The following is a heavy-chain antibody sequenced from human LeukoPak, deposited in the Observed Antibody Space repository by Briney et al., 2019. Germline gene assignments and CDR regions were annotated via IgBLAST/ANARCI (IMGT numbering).Heavy chain of an antibody. CDR2: IFYSGST. D-gene: IGHD3-22*01. Sequence: SETLSLTCTVSGGSISSYYWSWIRQPPGKGLEWIGYIFYSGSTNYNPSLKSRVTISVDTSKNQFSLRLSSVTAADTAVYYCARRVRDYYDSSAYYRDVFDIWGQGTMVTVSS. CDR1: GGSISSYY. J-gene: IGHJ3*02. CDR3: ARRVRDYYDSSAYYRDVFDI. V-gene: IGHV4-59*08.